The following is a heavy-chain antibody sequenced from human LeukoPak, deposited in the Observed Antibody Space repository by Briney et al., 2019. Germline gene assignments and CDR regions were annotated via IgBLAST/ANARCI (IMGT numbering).Heavy chain of an antibody. CDR2: ISKSGDSI. J-gene: IGHJ4*02. Sequence: SGGALRLSCAASGFIFSDYYMSWFRQAPGKGLEWVSYISKSGDSIYYADSVKGRFTISRDNAKNSLYLQMNSLRGEDTAVYYCAGGGYSSGWYSSPDYWGQGTLVTVSS. CDR3: AGGGYSSGWYSSPDY. V-gene: IGHV3-11*01. D-gene: IGHD6-19*01. CDR1: GFIFSDYY.